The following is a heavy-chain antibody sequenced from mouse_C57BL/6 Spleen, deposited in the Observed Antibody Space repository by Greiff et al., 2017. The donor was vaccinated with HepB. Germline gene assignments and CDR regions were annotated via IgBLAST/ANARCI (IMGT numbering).Heavy chain of an antibody. V-gene: IGHV5-17*01. CDR2: ISSGSSTI. CDR1: GFTFSDYG. Sequence: DVKLVESGGGLVKPGGSLKLSCAASGFTFSDYGMHWVRQAPEKGLEWVAYISSGSSTIYYADTVKGRFTISRDNAKNTLFLQMTSLRSEDTAMYYCASTTTRGYFDVWGTGTTVTVSS. D-gene: IGHD2-1*01. CDR3: ASTTTRGYFDV. J-gene: IGHJ1*03.